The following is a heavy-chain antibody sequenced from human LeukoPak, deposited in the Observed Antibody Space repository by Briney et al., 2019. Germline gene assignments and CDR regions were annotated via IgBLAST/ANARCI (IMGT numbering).Heavy chain of an antibody. Sequence: GGSLRLSCAASGFTFGSYSINWVRQAPGKGLEWVSSISSSSSYIYYADSVKGRFTISRDNGKNSLYLQMNSLRAEDTAVYYCARAGELPAATKPGEENNWFDPWGQGTLVTVSS. D-gene: IGHD2-2*01. CDR3: ARAGELPAATKPGEENNWFDP. CDR2: ISSSSSYI. J-gene: IGHJ5*02. CDR1: GFTFGSYS. V-gene: IGHV3-21*01.